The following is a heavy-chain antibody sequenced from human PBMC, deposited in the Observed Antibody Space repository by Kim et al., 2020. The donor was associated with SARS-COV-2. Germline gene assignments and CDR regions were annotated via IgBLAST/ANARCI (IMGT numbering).Heavy chain of an antibody. V-gene: IGHV4-4*07. J-gene: IGHJ4*02. CDR2: P. CDR3: ARALGGYYFDY. Sequence: PNSNPSLKSRVTMSLDTSKNQFSLILNSVSAADTAVYYCARALGGYYFDYWGQGTLVTVSS. D-gene: IGHD6-13*01.